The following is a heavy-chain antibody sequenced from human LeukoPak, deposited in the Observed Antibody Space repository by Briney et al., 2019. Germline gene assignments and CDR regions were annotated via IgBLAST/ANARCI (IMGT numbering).Heavy chain of an antibody. CDR3: ARDLGGWFDP. Sequence: PSQTLSLTCAVSGGSISSGGYSWSWIRQPPGKGLEWIGYIYHSGSTYYNPSLKSRVTIPVDRSKNQFSLKLSSVTAADTAVYYCARDLGGWFDPWGQGTLVTVSS. CDR1: GGSISSGGYS. V-gene: IGHV4-30-2*01. CDR2: IYHSGST. D-gene: IGHD1-26*01. J-gene: IGHJ5*02.